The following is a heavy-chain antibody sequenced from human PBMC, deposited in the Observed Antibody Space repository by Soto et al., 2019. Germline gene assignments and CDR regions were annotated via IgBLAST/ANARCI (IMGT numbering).Heavy chain of an antibody. D-gene: IGHD1-1*01. J-gene: IGHJ4*01. V-gene: IGHV4-31*03. CDR2: IYYSGDT. CDR3: GRAPLSSTTTPARHFGS. CDR1: RGSISSGGYY. Sequence: SGTLSLTCTVSRGSISSGGYYWGWIRQPPGKGLEWIGYIYYSGDTYYNPSLKSRLAISADTSKNQASLRLTSVTAADTAVYYCGRAPLSSTTTPARHFGSLGQGTLVTVSS.